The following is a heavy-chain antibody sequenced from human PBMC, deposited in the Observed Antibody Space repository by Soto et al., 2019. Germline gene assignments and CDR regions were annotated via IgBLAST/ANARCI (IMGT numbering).Heavy chain of an antibody. D-gene: IGHD4-17*01. CDR1: GYTFINYY. CDR3: ARDIVSDYGDFGWFDP. Sequence: KVSCKASGYTFINYYMHWVRQAPGQGFEWMGRISPKSGGSNYAQKFQGRVSMTWDTSKNQFSLKLSSVTAADTAVYYCARDIVSDYGDFGWFDPWGQGTLVTVSS. J-gene: IGHJ5*02. V-gene: IGHV1-2*02. CDR2: ISPKSGGS.